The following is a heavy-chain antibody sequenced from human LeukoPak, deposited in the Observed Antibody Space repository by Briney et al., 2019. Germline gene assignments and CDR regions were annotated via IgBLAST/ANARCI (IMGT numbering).Heavy chain of an antibody. CDR1: GFTFSSYE. CDR3: ARDRRGYYDSSGYYLAADYYYYYGMDV. CDR2: ISSSGSTI. Sequence: PGGSLRLSYAASGFTFSSYEMNWVRQAPGKGLEWVSYISSSGSTIYYADSVKGRLTISRDNAKNSLYLQMNSLRAEDTAVYYCARDRRGYYDSSGYYLAADYYYYYGMDVWGQGTTVTVSS. D-gene: IGHD3-22*01. J-gene: IGHJ6*02. V-gene: IGHV3-48*03.